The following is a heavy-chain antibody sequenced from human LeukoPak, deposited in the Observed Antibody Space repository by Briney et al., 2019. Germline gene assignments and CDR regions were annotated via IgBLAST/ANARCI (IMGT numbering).Heavy chain of an antibody. CDR1: GGSISSGGYS. CDR2: IYHSGST. Sequence: SETLSLTCAVSGGSISSGGYSWSWIRQPPGKGLEWIGYIYHSGSTYYNPSLKSRVTISVDRSKNQFSLKLSSVTAADTAVYYCARGSRGDTAMVMASRGQGTLVTVSS. CDR3: ARGSRGDTAMVMAS. V-gene: IGHV4-30-2*01. D-gene: IGHD5-18*01. J-gene: IGHJ4*02.